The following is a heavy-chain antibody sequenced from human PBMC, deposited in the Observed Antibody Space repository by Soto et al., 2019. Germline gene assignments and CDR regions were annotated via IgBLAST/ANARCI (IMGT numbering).Heavy chain of an antibody. CDR1: GFTDIGDY. J-gene: IGHJ4*02. Sequence: GXSLRLTCVDAGFTDIGDYSSWVSQAPGKGLEWVSVIYSGGSTYYADSVKGRFTISRDNSKNTLYLQMKSLRAEDTAVYYCARALGAVTTYHWGQGTLVTVSS. CDR2: IYSGGST. D-gene: IGHD4-17*01. CDR3: ARALGAVTTYH. V-gene: IGHV3-66*01.